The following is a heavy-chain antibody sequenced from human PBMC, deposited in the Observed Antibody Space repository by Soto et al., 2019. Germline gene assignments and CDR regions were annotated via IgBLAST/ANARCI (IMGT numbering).Heavy chain of an antibody. D-gene: IGHD5-18*01. CDR3: AYAERGYDYYYYYYLDV. CDR2: ISSSSSYI. CDR1: GFTFSSYS. V-gene: IGHV3-21*01. Sequence: EVQLVESGGGLVKPGGSLRLSCAASGFTFSSYSMNWVRQAPGKGLEWVSSISSSSSYIYYADSVKGRFTISRDNAKNSLYLQMNSLRAEDTAVYYCAYAERGYDYYYYYYLDVWGKGTTVTVS. J-gene: IGHJ6*03.